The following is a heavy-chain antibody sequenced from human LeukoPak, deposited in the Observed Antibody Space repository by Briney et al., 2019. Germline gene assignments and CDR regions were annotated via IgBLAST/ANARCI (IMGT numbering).Heavy chain of an antibody. Sequence: GESLKISCKGSGYSFFGYWIGWVRQMPGKGLEWMGIIYPDDSETRYSPAFQGQVTISADKSISTAYLQWSSLKASDTAMYYCARFSGTSLAKNWFDPWGQGTLVTVSS. D-gene: IGHD1-7*01. CDR3: ARFSGTSLAKNWFDP. J-gene: IGHJ5*02. V-gene: IGHV5-51*01. CDR1: GYSFFGYW. CDR2: IYPDDSET.